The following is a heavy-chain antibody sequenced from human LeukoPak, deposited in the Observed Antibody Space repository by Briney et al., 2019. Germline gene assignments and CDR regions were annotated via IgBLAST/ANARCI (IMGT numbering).Heavy chain of an antibody. CDR1: GFTFSSYA. V-gene: IGHV3-23*01. J-gene: IGHJ4*02. D-gene: IGHD6-6*01. CDR3: AKDRRSSFYFDY. Sequence: GGSPRLSCAASGFTFSSYAMSWVRQAPGKGLEWVSAISGSGGSTYYADSVKGWFTISRDNSKNTLYLQMNSLRAEDTAVYYCAKDRRSSFYFDYWGQGTLVTVSS. CDR2: ISGSGGST.